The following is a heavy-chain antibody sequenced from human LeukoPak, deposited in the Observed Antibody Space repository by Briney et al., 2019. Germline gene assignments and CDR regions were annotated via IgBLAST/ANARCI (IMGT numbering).Heavy chain of an antibody. CDR2: ISPNNGGT. CDR1: GYTFTDYY. J-gene: IGHJ4*02. D-gene: IGHD3-22*01. CDR3: AGGAYYDSSGQFDY. V-gene: IGHV1-2*02. Sequence: ASVKVSCKASGYTFTDYYIHWVRQAPGQGIEWMGWISPNNGGTNYAQKFQGRVTMTRDTSISTAYMELSRLRSDDTAVYYCAGGAYYDSSGQFDYWGQGTLVTVSS.